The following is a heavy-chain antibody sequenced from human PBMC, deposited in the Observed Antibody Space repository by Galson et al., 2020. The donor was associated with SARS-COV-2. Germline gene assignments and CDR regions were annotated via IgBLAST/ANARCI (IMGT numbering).Heavy chain of an antibody. CDR1: GGTFRNSG. D-gene: IGHD5-12*01. CDR3: ARDSGYEVYFDS. CDR2: IIPLYGTT. J-gene: IGHJ4*02. Sequence: SVKVSCTASGGTFRNSGISWVRQAPGQGLEWMGGIIPLYGTTNYAQNFKGRVTIIADESTRTAYMELTSLRLEDTAVYYCARDSGYEVYFDSWGQGTPVTVSS. V-gene: IGHV1-69*13.